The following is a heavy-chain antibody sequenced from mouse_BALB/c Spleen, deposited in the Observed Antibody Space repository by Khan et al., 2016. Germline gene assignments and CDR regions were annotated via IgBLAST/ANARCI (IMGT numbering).Heavy chain of an antibody. V-gene: IGHV5-6*01. CDR2: ISSGGSYT. D-gene: IGHD2-14*01. CDR1: GFTFSSYD. J-gene: IGHJ2*01. Sequence: VQLKESGGDLVKPGGSLKFSCAASGFTFSSYDMSWVRQTPDKRLEWVATISSGGSYTYYPDSVKGRFTISRDNAKNTLNLQMSSLKSEDTAMYYCARRGRYDDYYFDYWGQGTTLTVSS. CDR3: ARRGRYDDYYFDY.